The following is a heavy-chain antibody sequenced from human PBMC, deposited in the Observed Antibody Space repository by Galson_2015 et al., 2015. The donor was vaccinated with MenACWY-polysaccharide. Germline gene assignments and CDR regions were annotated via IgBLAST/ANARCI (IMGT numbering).Heavy chain of an antibody. D-gene: IGHD3-16*01. CDR2: IRNDATKK. CDR1: GVTFSNYG. CDR3: ANDRPGYYYYGMDV. Sequence: SLRLSCAASGVTFSNYGMHWVRQAPGKGLEWVAFIRNDATKKYYADSVKGRFTISRDNSKNTLYLQMNSLRAEDTAVYKCANDRPGYYYYGMDVWGQGTTVIVSS. J-gene: IGHJ6*02. V-gene: IGHV3-30*02.